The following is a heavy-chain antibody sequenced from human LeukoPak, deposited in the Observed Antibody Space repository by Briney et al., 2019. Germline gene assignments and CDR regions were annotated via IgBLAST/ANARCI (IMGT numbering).Heavy chain of an antibody. V-gene: IGHV3-74*01. J-gene: IGHJ4*02. CDR1: GFTFSSYW. CDR2: IRTGGSNT. D-gene: IGHD6-13*01. CDR3: VREMGYTYDY. Sequence: GGSLRLSCAASGFTFSSYWMHWVRQAPGKGLVWVSHIRTGGSNTRYADSVKGRFTISRVNAKNTLYLQMNRLSAEDTAVYYCVREMGYTYDYWGQGALVSVSS.